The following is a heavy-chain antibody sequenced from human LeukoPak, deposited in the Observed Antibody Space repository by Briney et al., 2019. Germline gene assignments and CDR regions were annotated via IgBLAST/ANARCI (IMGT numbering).Heavy chain of an antibody. J-gene: IGHJ4*02. D-gene: IGHD5-12*01. V-gene: IGHV1-46*04. Sequence: GASVKVSCKASGYTFTSYYIHWVQQAPGQGLEWMGIINPGGGSTSYAQKLHGRVTMTRDTSTSTMYMELNSLRSEDTAVYYCAKSTAKNSGYDIGAYDYWGQGTLVTVSS. CDR3: AKSTAKNSGYDIGAYDY. CDR2: INPGGGST. CDR1: GYTFTSYY.